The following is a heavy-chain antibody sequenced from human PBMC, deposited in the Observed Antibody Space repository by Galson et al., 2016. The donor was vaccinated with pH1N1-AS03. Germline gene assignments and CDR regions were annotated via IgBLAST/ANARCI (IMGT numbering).Heavy chain of an antibody. CDR1: GFTFSSHV. J-gene: IGHJ4*02. CDR3: DKDRLTSLVFQGGFDH. V-gene: IGHV3-23*01. D-gene: IGHD2/OR15-2a*01. CDR2: INDSGEAT. Sequence: LRLSCAASGFTFSSHVMAWVRQAPGKGLEWISSINDSGEATYYAESVKGRFTISRDNTDNTLYLQMDSLRAEDTSIYYCDKDRLTSLVFQGGFDHWGQGSLVTVSS.